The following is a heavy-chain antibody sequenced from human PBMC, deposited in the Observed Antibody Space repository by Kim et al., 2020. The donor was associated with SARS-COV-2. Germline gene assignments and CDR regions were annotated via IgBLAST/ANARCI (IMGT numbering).Heavy chain of an antibody. Sequence: GESLKISCKGSGYSFTSYWISWVRQMPGKGLEWMGRIDPSDSYTNYSPSFQGHVTISADKSISTAYLQWSSLKASDTAMYYCARHCSSTSSVYGMDVWGQGTTVTVSS. J-gene: IGHJ6*02. CDR2: IDPSDSYT. D-gene: IGHD2-2*01. V-gene: IGHV5-10-1*01. CDR3: ARHCSSTSSVYGMDV. CDR1: GYSFTSYW.